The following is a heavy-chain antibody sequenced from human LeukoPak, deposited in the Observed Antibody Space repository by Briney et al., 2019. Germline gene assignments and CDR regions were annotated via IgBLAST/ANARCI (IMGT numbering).Heavy chain of an antibody. CDR1: GYTFTGYY. D-gene: IGHD6-13*01. Sequence: ASVKVSCKASGYTFTGYYMHWVRQAPGRGLEWMGWINPNSGGTNYAQKFQGRVTMTRDTSISTAHMELSSLRSEDTAVYYCATAGTSFDSWGQGTLVTVSS. V-gene: IGHV1-2*02. CDR3: ATAGTSFDS. J-gene: IGHJ4*02. CDR2: INPNSGGT.